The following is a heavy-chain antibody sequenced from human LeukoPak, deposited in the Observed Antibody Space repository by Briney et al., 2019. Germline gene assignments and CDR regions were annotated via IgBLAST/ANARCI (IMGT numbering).Heavy chain of an antibody. J-gene: IGHJ4*02. V-gene: IGHV3-30-3*01. CDR3: ARSLIGAGDIVVAPGNY. D-gene: IGHD2-2*01. Sequence: GGSLRLSCAASGFTFSSYAMHWVRQAPGKGLEWVAVISYDGSNKYYADSVKGRFTISRDNSKNTLYLQMNSLRAEDTAVYYCARSLIGAGDIVVAPGNYWGQGTLVIVSS. CDR2: ISYDGSNK. CDR1: GFTFSSYA.